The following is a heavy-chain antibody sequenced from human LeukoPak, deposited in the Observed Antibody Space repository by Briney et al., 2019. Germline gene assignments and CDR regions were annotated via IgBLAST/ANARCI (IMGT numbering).Heavy chain of an antibody. CDR3: ARDSYYDSNWFDP. J-gene: IGHJ5*02. V-gene: IGHV1-8*03. CDR1: GYTFTSYD. D-gene: IGHD3-22*01. CDR2: MNPNSGNT. Sequence: ASVKVSCKASGYTFTSYDINWVRQATGQGLEWMGWMNPNSGNTGYAQKFQGRVTITRNTSISTAYMELSSLRSEDTAVYYRARDSYYDSNWFDPWGQGTLVTVSS.